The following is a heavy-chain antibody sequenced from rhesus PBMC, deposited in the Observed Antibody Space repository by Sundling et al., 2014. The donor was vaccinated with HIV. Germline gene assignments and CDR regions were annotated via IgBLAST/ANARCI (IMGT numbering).Heavy chain of an antibody. CDR1: GGSFSGYF. V-gene: IGHV4-165*01. CDR3: ARDPYNWNYQFDY. J-gene: IGHJ4*01. CDR2: ISGSSGST. D-gene: IGHD1-26*01. Sequence: QVQLQESGPGLVKPSETLSLTCAVSGGSFSGYFWGWIRQPPGKGLEWIGYISGSSGSTDYNPSLKSRVTISTDTSKNQFSLKLSSVTAADTAVYYCARDPYNWNYQFDYWGQGVLVTVSS.